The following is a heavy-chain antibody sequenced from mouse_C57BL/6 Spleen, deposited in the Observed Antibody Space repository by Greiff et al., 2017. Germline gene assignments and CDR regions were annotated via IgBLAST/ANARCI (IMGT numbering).Heavy chain of an antibody. Sequence: QVQLKQSGAELARPGASVKMSCKASGYTFTSYTLHWVKQRPGQGLEWIGYINPSSGYTKYNQKFKDKATLTADKSSSTAYMQLSSLTSEDSAVYYCARSHYYGSPYAMDYWGQGTSVTVSS. D-gene: IGHD1-1*01. V-gene: IGHV1-4*01. J-gene: IGHJ4*01. CDR3: ARSHYYGSPYAMDY. CDR1: GYTFTSYT. CDR2: INPSSGYT.